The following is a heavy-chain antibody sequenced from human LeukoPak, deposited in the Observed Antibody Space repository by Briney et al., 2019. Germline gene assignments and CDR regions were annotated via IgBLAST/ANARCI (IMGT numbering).Heavy chain of an antibody. CDR1: GFTFSNYN. V-gene: IGHV3-74*01. CDR3: ARDYGTNRRAFDI. CDR2: INSDGTTT. Sequence: GGSLRLSCAASGFTFSNYNMNWVRRAPGKGLEWVSRINSDGTTTNYANSVRGRFTIYRDNAKNTLYLQMNSLRVEDTAIYYCARDYGTNRRAFDIWGQGTMVTVSS. J-gene: IGHJ3*02. D-gene: IGHD4/OR15-4a*01.